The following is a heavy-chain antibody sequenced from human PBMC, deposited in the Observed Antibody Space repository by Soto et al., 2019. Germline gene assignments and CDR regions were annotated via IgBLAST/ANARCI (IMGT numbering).Heavy chain of an antibody. CDR3: ARDLGTTTVIIPGY. Sequence: QVQLVESGGGVVQPGRSLRLSCAASGFTFSSYNMHWVRQAPGRGLEWVAVTWYDGSNMYNADAVKGRFTISRDNSKNSLYLQMNSLRAEDTALYYCARDLGTTTVIIPGYWGHGTLVTVSS. D-gene: IGHD4-17*01. CDR1: GFTFSSYN. J-gene: IGHJ4*01. V-gene: IGHV3-33*01. CDR2: TWYDGSNM.